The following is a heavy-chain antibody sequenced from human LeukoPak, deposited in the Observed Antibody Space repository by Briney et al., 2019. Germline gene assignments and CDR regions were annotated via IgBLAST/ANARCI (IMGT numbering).Heavy chain of an antibody. CDR2: ISSSSSYI. CDR3: ARRGPVRGVITLFDY. CDR1: GFTFSSYS. Sequence: GGSLRLSCAASGFTFSSYSMNWVRQAPGKGLEWVSSISSSSSYIYYADSVKGRFTISRDNAKNSLYLQMNSLRAEDTAVYYCARRGPVRGVITLFDYWGQGTLVTVSS. D-gene: IGHD3-10*01. V-gene: IGHV3-21*01. J-gene: IGHJ4*02.